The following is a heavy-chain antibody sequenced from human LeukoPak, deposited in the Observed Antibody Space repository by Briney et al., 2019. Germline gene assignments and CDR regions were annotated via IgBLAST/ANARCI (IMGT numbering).Heavy chain of an antibody. CDR2: MYYSGST. Sequence: PSETLSLTCTVSGGSISSYYWSWIRQPPGKGLEWIGYMYYSGSTNYNPSLKSRVTISVDTSKNLFSLKLSSVTAADTAVYYCARVQRPLDGADYWGQGTLVTVSS. CDR1: GGSISSYY. V-gene: IGHV4-59*01. J-gene: IGHJ4*02. D-gene: IGHD1-1*01. CDR3: ARVQRPLDGADY.